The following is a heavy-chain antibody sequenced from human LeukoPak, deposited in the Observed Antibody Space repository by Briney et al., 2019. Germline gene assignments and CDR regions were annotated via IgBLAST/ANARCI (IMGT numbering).Heavy chain of an antibody. J-gene: IGHJ4*02. D-gene: IGHD3-16*02. CDR3: ASPVLGELSRFDY. CDR1: GDYISSYY. V-gene: IGHV4-59*08. Sequence: SETLSLTCTVSGDYISSYYWTWIRQPPGKGLEWIGFIFYSGSTNYNPSLKSRVTMSVDTSKNQFSLKLSSVTAADTAVYYCASPVLGELSRFDYWGQETLVTVFS. CDR2: IFYSGST.